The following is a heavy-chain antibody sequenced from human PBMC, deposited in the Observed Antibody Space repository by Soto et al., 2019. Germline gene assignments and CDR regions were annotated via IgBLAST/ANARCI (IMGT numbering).Heavy chain of an antibody. V-gene: IGHV3-30-3*01. CDR3: ARTFSSTWLGARY. Sequence: QLHLVESGGGVVQPGRSLRLSCAASGFTFSSYALHWVRQAPGKGLEWVALISYDGTNQYYADSVKGRFTVSRDDSKSTMYLQMNSLRIEDTAVYYCARTFSSTWLGARYWGQGTLVTVSS. J-gene: IGHJ4*02. D-gene: IGHD6-13*01. CDR1: GFTFSSYA. CDR2: ISYDGTNQ.